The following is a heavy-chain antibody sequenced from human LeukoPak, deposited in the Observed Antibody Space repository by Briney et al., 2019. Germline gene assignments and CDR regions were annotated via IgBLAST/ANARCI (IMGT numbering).Heavy chain of an antibody. CDR1: GYTFTSYD. D-gene: IGHD1-1*01. J-gene: IGHJ4*02. CDR3: ASEDHFHRTTGTTSLDY. CDR2: INPNSGGT. V-gene: IGHV1-2*02. Sequence: ASVKVSCKASGYTFTSYDINWVRQATGQGLEWMGWINPNSGGTNYAQKFQGRVTMTRDTSISTAYMELSRLRSDDTAVYYCASEDHFHRTTGTTSLDYWGQGTLVTVSS.